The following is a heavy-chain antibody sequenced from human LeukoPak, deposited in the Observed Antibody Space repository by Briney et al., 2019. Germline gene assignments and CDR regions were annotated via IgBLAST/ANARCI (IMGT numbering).Heavy chain of an antibody. J-gene: IGHJ3*02. CDR1: GYSISSGYY. Sequence: SETLSLTCTVSGYSISSGYYWGWIRQPPGKGLEWIGSIYYSGNTYYNPSLKSRVTISVDTSKNHFSLKLSSVTAADTAVYYCARGGAVAGPDWGDAFDIWGQGTMVTVSS. CDR3: ARGGAVAGPDWGDAFDI. D-gene: IGHD6-13*01. V-gene: IGHV4-38-2*02. CDR2: IYYSGNT.